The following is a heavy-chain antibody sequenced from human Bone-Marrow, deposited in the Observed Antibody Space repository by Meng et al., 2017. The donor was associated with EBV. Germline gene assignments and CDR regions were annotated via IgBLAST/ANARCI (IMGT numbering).Heavy chain of an antibody. CDR3: ARNLYGDGMRDY. CDR2: MSPDSGKT. V-gene: IGHV1-8*01. D-gene: IGHD2-21*02. Sequence: QVQLVQSGAEVKKPGASVKVSCKGSGYTFSSFDTNWVRQATGQGLEWMGWMSPDSGKTGYAEKFQGRVTLTRDTSINTAYLELSSLTSEDTAVYYCARNLYGDGMRDYWGQGTPVTVSS. CDR1: GYTFSSFD. J-gene: IGHJ4*02.